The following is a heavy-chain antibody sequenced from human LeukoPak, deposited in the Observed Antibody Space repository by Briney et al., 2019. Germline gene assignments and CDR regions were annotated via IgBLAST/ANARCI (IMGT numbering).Heavy chain of an antibody. CDR3: AFGRYPFDY. CDR1: GFTVSDYY. V-gene: IGHV3-66*01. Sequence: PGGSLRLSCAASGFTVSDYYMSWVRQAPGKGLEWVSLIHSGGTIYYTDSVKGRFTISRDNSKNTLYLQMNSLTIEDTAVYYCAFGRYPFDYRGQGTLVTVSS. J-gene: IGHJ4*02. D-gene: IGHD3-16*02. CDR2: IHSGGTI.